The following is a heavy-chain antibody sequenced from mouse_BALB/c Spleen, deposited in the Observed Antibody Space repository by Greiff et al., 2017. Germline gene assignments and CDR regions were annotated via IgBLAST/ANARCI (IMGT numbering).Heavy chain of an antibody. D-gene: IGHD1-1*02. CDR2: IYPGDGDT. Sequence: VKLQESGAELARPGASVKLSCKASGYTFTSYWMQWVKQRPGQGLEWIGAIYPGDGDTRYTQKFKGKATLTADKSSSTAYMQLSSLASEDSAVYYCARGGGNYFDYWGQGTTLTVSS. J-gene: IGHJ2*01. CDR3: ARGGGNYFDY. CDR1: GYTFTSYW. V-gene: IGHV1-87*01.